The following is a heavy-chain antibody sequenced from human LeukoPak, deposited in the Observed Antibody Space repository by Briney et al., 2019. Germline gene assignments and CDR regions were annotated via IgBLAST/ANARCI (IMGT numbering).Heavy chain of an antibody. D-gene: IGHD1-26*01. J-gene: IGHJ4*02. CDR3: ARVDFNDSGSYFTIDY. CDR1: GGSTSSNNW. Sequence: SETLSLTCAVSGGSTSSNNWWGWVRQPPGKGLEWIGEIYHSGSPNYNPSLKSRVTISVDTSKNQFSLKLSSVTAADTAVYYCARVDFNDSGSYFTIDYWGQGTLVTVSS. V-gene: IGHV4-4*02. CDR2: IYHSGSP.